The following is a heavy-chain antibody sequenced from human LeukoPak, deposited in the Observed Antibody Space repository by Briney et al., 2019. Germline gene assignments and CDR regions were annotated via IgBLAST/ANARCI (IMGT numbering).Heavy chain of an antibody. CDR1: GYTFTGYY. D-gene: IGHD3-9*01. CDR3: ARENGALRYFDWLLSLPPRY. CDR2: INPNSGGT. Sequence: ASVKVSCKASGYTFTGYYMHWVRQALGQGLEWMGWINPNSGGTNYAQKFQGRVTMTRDTSISTAYMELSRLRSDDTAVYYCARENGALRYFDWLLSLPPRYWGQGTLVTVSS. J-gene: IGHJ4*02. V-gene: IGHV1-2*02.